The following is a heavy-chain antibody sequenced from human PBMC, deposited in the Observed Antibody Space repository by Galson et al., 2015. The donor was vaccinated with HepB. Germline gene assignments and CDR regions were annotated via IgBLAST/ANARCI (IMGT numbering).Heavy chain of an antibody. CDR2: INTNTGNP. Sequence: SVKVSCKASGYTFTSYAMNWVRQAPGQGLEWMGWINTNTGNPTYAQGFTGRFVFSLDTSVSTAYLQISSLKAEDTAVYYCARDQEIRSYFDWLLWWFDPWGQGTLVTVSS. J-gene: IGHJ5*02. D-gene: IGHD3-9*01. CDR1: GYTFTSYA. CDR3: ARDQEIRSYFDWLLWWFDP. V-gene: IGHV7-4-1*02.